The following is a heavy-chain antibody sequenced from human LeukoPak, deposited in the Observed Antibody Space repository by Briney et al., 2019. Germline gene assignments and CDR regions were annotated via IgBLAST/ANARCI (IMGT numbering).Heavy chain of an antibody. D-gene: IGHD3-22*01. CDR1: GFTFSSYA. V-gene: IGHV3-23*01. CDR3: AKVKQGPIVVVGSGLDY. Sequence: PGGSLRLSCAASGFTFSSYAMSWVRQAPGKGLEWVSAISGSGGSTYYADSVKGRFTISRDNSKNTLYLQMNSLRAEDTAVCYCAKVKQGPIVVVGSGLDYWGQGTLVTVSS. J-gene: IGHJ4*02. CDR2: ISGSGGST.